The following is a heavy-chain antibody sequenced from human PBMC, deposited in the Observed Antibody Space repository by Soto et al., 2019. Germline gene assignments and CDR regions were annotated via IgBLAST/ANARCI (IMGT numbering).Heavy chain of an antibody. J-gene: IGHJ4*02. D-gene: IGHD3-10*01. CDR2: IYYSGST. CDR3: ARGPGSYSYYFDY. Sequence: SGTLSLTCTVSGGSISSYYWSWIRQPPGKGLEWIGYIYYSGSTNYNPSLKSRVTISVDTSKNQFSLKLSSVTAADTAVYYCARGPGSYSYYFDYWGQGTLVTV. CDR1: GGSISSYY. V-gene: IGHV4-59*01.